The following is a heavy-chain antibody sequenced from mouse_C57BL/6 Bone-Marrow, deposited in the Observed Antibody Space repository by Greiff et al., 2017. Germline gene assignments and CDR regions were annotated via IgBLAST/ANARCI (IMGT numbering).Heavy chain of an antibody. CDR3: ARDSWDFDV. J-gene: IGHJ1*03. V-gene: IGHV1-81*01. Sequence: QVQLQQSGAELTRPGASVKLSCKATGYTFTSYGISWVKQRTGQGLEWIGEILPRSGNTYYNEKFKGKATLTADKYSSTAYIGILSTTSEDTAFYVCARDSWDFDVWGTGTTLTVSS. CDR2: ILPRSGNT. CDR1: GYTFTSYG.